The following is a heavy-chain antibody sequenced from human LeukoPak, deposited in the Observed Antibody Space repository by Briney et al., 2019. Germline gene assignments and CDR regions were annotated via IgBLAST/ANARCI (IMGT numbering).Heavy chain of an antibody. CDR1: GFTFSSYA. D-gene: IGHD2-21*02. CDR3: AKVGSRMVTDDY. Sequence: GGSLRLSCAASGFTFSSYALSWVRQAPGKGLEGVSAISGSGGSTYYADSVKGRFTISRDNSKNTLYPQMNSLRAEDTAVYYCAKVGSRMVTDDYWGQGTLVTVSS. J-gene: IGHJ4*02. V-gene: IGHV3-23*01. CDR2: ISGSGGST.